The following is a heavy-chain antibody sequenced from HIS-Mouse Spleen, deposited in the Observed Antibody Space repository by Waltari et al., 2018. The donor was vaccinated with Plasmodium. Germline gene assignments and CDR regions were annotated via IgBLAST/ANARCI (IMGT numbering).Heavy chain of an antibody. CDR1: GGSFSGYY. D-gene: IGHD2-15*01. CDR2: INHSGST. Sequence: QVQLQQWGAGLLKPSETLSLTCAVYGGSFSGYYWSWIRQPPGEVLEWIGEINHSGSTNYHPSLKSRVTISVDTAKNQFSLKLSSVTAADTAVYYCARLVVVASKDSYWGQGTLVTVSS. CDR3: ARLVVVASKDSY. J-gene: IGHJ4*02. V-gene: IGHV4-34*01.